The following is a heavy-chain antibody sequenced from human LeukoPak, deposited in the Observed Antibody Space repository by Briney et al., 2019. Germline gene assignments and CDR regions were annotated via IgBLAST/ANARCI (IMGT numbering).Heavy chain of an antibody. CDR1: GFSFGSYP. CDR3: ARDSSHYLGSSDY. J-gene: IGHJ4*02. V-gene: IGHV3-23*01. CDR2: ISETGGVA. Sequence: GGSLRLSCVVSGFSFGSYPMSWVRQAPGKGLEWVSVISETGGVAHYADSMKGRFTISRDNIKNTLNLQMNSLRAEDTAIYYCARDSSHYLGSSDYWGQGTLVTVSS. D-gene: IGHD6-6*01.